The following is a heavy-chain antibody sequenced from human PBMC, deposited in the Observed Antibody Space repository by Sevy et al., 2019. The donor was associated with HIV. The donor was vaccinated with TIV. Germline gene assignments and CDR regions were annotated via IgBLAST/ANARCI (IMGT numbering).Heavy chain of an antibody. V-gene: IGHV5-51*01. CDR2: IFPGNSDA. Sequence: GESLKISCETSGYWFTSHWIGWVRRMPGKGLEWVGIIFPGNSDARYAPSFQGQVTISVDKSISAAFLQWSSLKDSDTAIYYCVRGGHLPLDAFDIWGQGTMVTVSS. D-gene: IGHD2-15*01. CDR3: VRGGHLPLDAFDI. J-gene: IGHJ3*02. CDR1: GYWFTSHW.